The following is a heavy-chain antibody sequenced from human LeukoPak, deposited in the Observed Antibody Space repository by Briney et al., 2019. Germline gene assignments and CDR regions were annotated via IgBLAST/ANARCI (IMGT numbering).Heavy chain of an antibody. CDR3: ASLAYDTTSASHKSYYFDF. J-gene: IGHJ4*02. V-gene: IGHV3-30*02. CDR2: IRYDGSSE. D-gene: IGHD2/OR15-2a*01. Sequence: RSGGSLRLSCAASGFTFSSYGMHWVRQAPGKGLEWVAFIRYDGSSEFYADSVKGRFTISRDNSKNTLYLQMYSLRAEDTAVYYCASLAYDTTSASHKSYYFDFWGQGTLVTVSS. CDR1: GFTFSSYG.